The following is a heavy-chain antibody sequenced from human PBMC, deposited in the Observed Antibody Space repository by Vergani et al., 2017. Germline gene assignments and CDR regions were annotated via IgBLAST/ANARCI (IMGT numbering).Heavy chain of an antibody. J-gene: IGHJ5*02. V-gene: IGHV3-9*01. CDR2: ISWNSGSI. CDR3: AKAFRDGELLFQNWFDP. CDR1: GFTFDDYA. D-gene: IGHD3-10*01. Sequence: EVQLVESGGGLVQPGRSLRLSCAASGFTFDDYAMHWVRQAPGKGLEWVSGISWNSGSIGYADSVKGRFTISRDNAKNSLYLQMNSLRAEDTALYYCAKAFRDGELLFQNWFDPWGQGTLVTVSS.